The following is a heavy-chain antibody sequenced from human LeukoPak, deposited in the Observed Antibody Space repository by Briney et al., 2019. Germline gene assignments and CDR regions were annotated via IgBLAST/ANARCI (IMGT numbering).Heavy chain of an antibody. CDR2: ISTSGST. V-gene: IGHV4-4*07. J-gene: IGHJ6*03. Sequence: SETLSLTCTVSGDSISGFYWSWIRQPAGKGLQWIGRISTSGSTNYNPSLKSRVTMSVDRSTNEFSLTVRSVTAADTALYYCARGLPSYGDYVDYYFNMDVWGKGTTVTVSS. D-gene: IGHD4-17*01. CDR1: GDSISGFY. CDR3: ARGLPSYGDYVDYYFNMDV.